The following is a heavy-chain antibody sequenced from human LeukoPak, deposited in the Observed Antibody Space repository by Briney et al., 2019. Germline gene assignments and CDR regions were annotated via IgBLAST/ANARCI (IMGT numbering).Heavy chain of an antibody. V-gene: IGHV4-59*01. Sequence: SETLSLTCTVSGGSISSYYWSWIRQPPGKGLEWIGYIYYSGSTNYNPSLKSRVTISVDTSKNQFSLKLSSVTAADTAVYYCARKAVAGVVFDYWGQGTLVTVAS. CDR1: GGSISSYY. J-gene: IGHJ4*02. CDR2: IYYSGST. D-gene: IGHD6-19*01. CDR3: ARKAVAGVVFDY.